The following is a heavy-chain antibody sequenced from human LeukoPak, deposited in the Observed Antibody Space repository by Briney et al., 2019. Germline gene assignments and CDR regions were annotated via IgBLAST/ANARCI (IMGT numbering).Heavy chain of an antibody. J-gene: IGHJ6*02. D-gene: IGHD4-11*01. Sequence: VASVKVSCKASGYTFTSYGISWVRQAPGQGLEWMGWISSYNGNTNYAQKLQGRATMTTDTSTSTAYMELRSLRSDDTAVYYCARESTVKPPYYGMDVWGQGTTVTVSS. CDR1: GYTFTSYG. CDR2: ISSYNGNT. V-gene: IGHV1-18*01. CDR3: ARESTVKPPYYGMDV.